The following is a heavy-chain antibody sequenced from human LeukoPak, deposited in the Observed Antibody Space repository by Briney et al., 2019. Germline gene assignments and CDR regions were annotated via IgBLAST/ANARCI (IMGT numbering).Heavy chain of an antibody. Sequence: ASVKVSCKASGYTFTKFGVSWLRQAPGQGLEWLGWFSAYNGNTNYAQNFQGRVTLTTDTSTSRAYLELTSLRSDDTAVYFCARDYPQYRNRGYSGYGTFDYWGQGTLVTVSS. CDR2: FSAYNGNT. V-gene: IGHV1-18*01. CDR1: GYTFTKFG. CDR3: ARDYPQYRNRGYSGYGTFDY. D-gene: IGHD5-12*01. J-gene: IGHJ4*02.